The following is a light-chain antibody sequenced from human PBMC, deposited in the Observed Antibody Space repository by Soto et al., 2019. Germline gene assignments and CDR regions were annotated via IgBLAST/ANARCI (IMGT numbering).Light chain of an antibody. CDR3: SLYTSENTYV. CDR2: EAS. J-gene: IGLJ1*01. Sequence: SVLTRPHYVSGSPGQSVAISCTVTSTDVVSYNRASGYQQPPVTAPKLIIYEASNRPSGVPGRFSGSKSGNTASLTISGLQAADEADYYCSLYTSENTYVFGTGTKVTVL. CDR1: STDVVSYNR. V-gene: IGLV2-18*01.